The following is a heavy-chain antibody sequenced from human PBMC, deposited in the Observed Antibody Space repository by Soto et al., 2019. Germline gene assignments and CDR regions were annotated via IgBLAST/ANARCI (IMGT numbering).Heavy chain of an antibody. CDR3: ANIDY. CDR1: GFTFSGYW. V-gene: IGHV3-7*01. D-gene: IGHD5-12*01. J-gene: IGHJ4*02. Sequence: EVQLVESGGGLVQPGGSLRLSCAASGFTFSGYWMSWVRQAPGKGLEWVANINQDGTERYYVDSVKGRLTISRDNAKKSLYLQMNSLRAEDTAVYYCANIDYWGQGTLVAVSS. CDR2: INQDGTER.